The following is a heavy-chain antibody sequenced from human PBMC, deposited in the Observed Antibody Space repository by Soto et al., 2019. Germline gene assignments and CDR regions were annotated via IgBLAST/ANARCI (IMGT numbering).Heavy chain of an antibody. V-gene: IGHV4-31*06. CDR3: TTFNYDSSGYPNPGY. D-gene: IGHD3-22*01. CDR1: GGSLSSGNYF. Sequence: SETLSLTCTVSGGSLSSGNYFWNWIRQHPGKGLEWIGYISYSGSTYYNPSLKSRLSMSVDTSKNQFSLKLSSVTAADTALYFCTTFNYDSSGYPNPGYWGQGTLVTVSS. J-gene: IGHJ4*02. CDR2: ISYSGST.